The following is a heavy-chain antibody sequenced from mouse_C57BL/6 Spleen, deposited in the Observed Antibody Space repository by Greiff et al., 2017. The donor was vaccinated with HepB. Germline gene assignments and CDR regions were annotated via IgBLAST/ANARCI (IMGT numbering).Heavy chain of an antibody. CDR3: ASRGYDGYYGYFDY. Sequence: VQLQQSGAELVKPGASVKISCKASGYAFSSYWMNWVKQRPGKGLEWIGQIYPGDGDTNYNGKFKGKATLTADKSSSTAYMQLSSLTSEDSAVYFCASRGYDGYYGYFDYWGQGTTLTVSS. V-gene: IGHV1-80*01. CDR2: IYPGDGDT. J-gene: IGHJ2*01. CDR1: GYAFSSYW. D-gene: IGHD2-3*01.